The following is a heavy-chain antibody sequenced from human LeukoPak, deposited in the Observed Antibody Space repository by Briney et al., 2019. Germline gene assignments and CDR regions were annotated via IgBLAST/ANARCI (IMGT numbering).Heavy chain of an antibody. Sequence: GASVKVSCKASGYTFTSYAMHWVRQAPGQRLEWMGWINAGNGNTKYSQKFQGRVTITRDTSASTAYMELSSLRSEDTAVYYCAREFGELWFGNTRPRNVDYWGQGTLVTVSS. J-gene: IGHJ4*02. CDR1: GYTFTSYA. D-gene: IGHD3-10*01. V-gene: IGHV1-3*01. CDR2: INAGNGNT. CDR3: AREFGELWFGNTRPRNVDY.